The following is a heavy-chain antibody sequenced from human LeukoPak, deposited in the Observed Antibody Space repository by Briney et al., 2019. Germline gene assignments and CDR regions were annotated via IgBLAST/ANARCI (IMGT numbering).Heavy chain of an antibody. CDR2: ISAYNGNT. V-gene: IGHV1-18*01. CDR1: GYTFTSYG. J-gene: IGHJ5*02. D-gene: IGHD3-9*01. Sequence: ASVKVSCKASGYTFTSYGISWVRQAPGQGLEWMGWISAYNGNTNYAQKLQGRVTMTTDTSTSTAYMELRSLRSDDTAVYYCARSSYYDILTGYELFDPWGQGTLVTVSS. CDR3: ARSSYYDILTGYELFDP.